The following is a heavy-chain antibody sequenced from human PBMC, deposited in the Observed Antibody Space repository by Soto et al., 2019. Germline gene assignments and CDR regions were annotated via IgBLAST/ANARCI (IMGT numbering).Heavy chain of an antibody. V-gene: IGHV2-5*02. CDR1: GFSLSTSGVG. J-gene: IGHJ3*02. CDR2: IYWDDDK. D-gene: IGHD2-8*01. CDR3: AHAPENCTNGVCYDAFDI. Sequence: SGPTLVNPTQTLTLTCTFSGFSLSTSGVGVGWIRQPPGKALEWLALIYWDDDKRYSPSLKSRLTITKDTSKNQVVLTMTNMDPVDTATYYCAHAPENCTNGVCYDAFDIWGQGTMVTVSS.